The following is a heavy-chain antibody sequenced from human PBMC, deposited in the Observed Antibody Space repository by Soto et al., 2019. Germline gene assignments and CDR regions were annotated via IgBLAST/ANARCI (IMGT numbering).Heavy chain of an antibody. CDR3: ARHGSGWSYDYGMDV. CDR1: GYSFTSYW. V-gene: IGHV5-51*01. CDR2: IYPGDSDT. D-gene: IGHD6-19*01. Sequence: PGESLKISCKGSGYSFTSYWIGWVRQMPGKGLEWMGIIYPGDSDTRYSPSFQGQVTISADKSISTAYLQWSSLKASDTAMYYCARHGSGWSYDYGMDVWGQGTTVTVSS. J-gene: IGHJ6*02.